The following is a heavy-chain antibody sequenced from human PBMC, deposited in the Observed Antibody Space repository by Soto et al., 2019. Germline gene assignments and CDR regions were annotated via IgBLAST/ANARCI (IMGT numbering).Heavy chain of an antibody. CDR3: VRGGNPYHYATSGPGTFDK. Sequence: QVQLQESGPGLVKPSQTLSLTCTVSGDSVSGGDSYWSWIRQPPGKALEWIGYTSFSGYTSYTPSLKSRVTISVDMSKSQFSLRLTSVTAADTAIYYCVRGGNPYHYATSGPGTFDKWGPGTLGSVSS. V-gene: IGHV4-30-4*01. CDR2: TSFSGYT. CDR1: GDSVSGGDSY. D-gene: IGHD3-22*01. J-gene: IGHJ4*02.